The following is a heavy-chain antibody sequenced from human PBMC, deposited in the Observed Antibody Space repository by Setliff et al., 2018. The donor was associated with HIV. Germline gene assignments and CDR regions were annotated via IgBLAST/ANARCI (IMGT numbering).Heavy chain of an antibody. CDR1: GRSFSAYY. Sequence: SETLSLTCAVSGRSFSAYYWSWIRQSPHKGLEWIGEIDHTGSAYYNPSLISRVTISVDTSKNRFSLKLSSVTAADTALYYCARGPRVFAAVVETPFAFWGQGTRVTVSS. J-gene: IGHJ4*02. CDR2: IDHTGSA. D-gene: IGHD6-19*01. CDR3: ARGPRVFAAVVETPFAF. V-gene: IGHV4-34*01.